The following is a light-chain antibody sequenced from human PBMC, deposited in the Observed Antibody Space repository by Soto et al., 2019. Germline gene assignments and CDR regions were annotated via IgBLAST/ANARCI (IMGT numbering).Light chain of an antibody. V-gene: IGKV3-15*01. Sequence: ELVLTQSPGTLSVSPGARWPLSGRASQSVRNNLAWYQQKPGQAPRPLIYGASTRATGIPARFSGSGSGTEFTLTISSLQSEDFALYYCQHHHNWPPAWTFGQGTKVDIK. J-gene: IGKJ1*01. CDR2: GAS. CDR1: QSVRNN. CDR3: QHHHNWPPAWT.